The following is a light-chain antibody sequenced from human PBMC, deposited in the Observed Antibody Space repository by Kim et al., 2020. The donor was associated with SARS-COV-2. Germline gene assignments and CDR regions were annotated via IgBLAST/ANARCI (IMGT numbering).Light chain of an antibody. J-gene: IGKJ1*01. CDR1: QGIGSY. CDR3: QKYNDAPRT. V-gene: IGKV1-27*01. CDR2: AAY. Sequence: ASVGDRVTITGRASQGIGSYLAWYQQKPGKVPKLLIYAAYGLQSGVPSRFSGSGSGTDFTLTISSLQPEDVATYYCQKYNDAPRTFGPGTKVDIK.